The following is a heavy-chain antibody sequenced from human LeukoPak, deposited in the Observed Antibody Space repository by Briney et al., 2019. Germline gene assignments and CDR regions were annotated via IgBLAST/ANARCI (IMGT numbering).Heavy chain of an antibody. CDR2: TGQYGHDN. CDR3: AKDMRSFDWLYDY. J-gene: IGHJ4*02. CDR1: GFTFRNRW. V-gene: IGHV3-7*03. Sequence: GGSLRLSCAGSGFTFRNRWATWVRQAPGKGLEWVASTGQYGHDNDYVDSVRGRFTISRDFAKISLFLQMNSLRAEDTALYYCAKDMRSFDWLYDYWGQGTLVTVSS. D-gene: IGHD3-9*01.